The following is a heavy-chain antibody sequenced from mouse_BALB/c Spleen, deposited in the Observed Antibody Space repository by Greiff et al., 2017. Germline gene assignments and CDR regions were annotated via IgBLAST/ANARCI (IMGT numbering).Heavy chain of an antibody. CDR2: ISSGGSYT. J-gene: IGHJ4*01. Sequence: EVMLVESGGGLVQPGGSLKLSCAASGFTFSSYAMSWVRQSPEKRLEWVAEISSGGSYTYYPDTVTGRFTISRDNAKNTLYLEMSSLRSEDTAMYYCAREERDWGQGTSVTVSS. CDR3: AREERD. V-gene: IGHV5-9-4*01. CDR1: GFTFSSYA.